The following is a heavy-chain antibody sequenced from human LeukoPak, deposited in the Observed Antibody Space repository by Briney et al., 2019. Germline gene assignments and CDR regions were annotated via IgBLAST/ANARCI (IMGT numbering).Heavy chain of an antibody. CDR3: ARVRYSYGYSDY. CDR1: GFTFSNYW. V-gene: IGHV3-7*01. J-gene: IGHJ4*02. Sequence: GGSLRLSCAASGFTFSNYWMSWVRQAPGKGLEWVANIKQDGSEKYYVDSVKGRFTISRDNAKNTLYLQMGSLRAEDMAVYYCARVRYSYGYSDYWGQGTLVTVSS. D-gene: IGHD5-18*01. CDR2: IKQDGSEK.